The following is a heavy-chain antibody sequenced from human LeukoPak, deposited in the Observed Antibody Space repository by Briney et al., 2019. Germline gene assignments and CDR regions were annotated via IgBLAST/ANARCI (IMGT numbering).Heavy chain of an antibody. CDR2: IYYSGST. Sequence: SETLSLTCTVSGGSISSSSYYWSWIRQPPGKGLEWIGYIYYSGSTNYNPSLKSRVTISVDTSKNQFSLKLSSVTAADTAVYYCARSNRSWYFRDWGQGTLVTVSS. J-gene: IGHJ1*01. V-gene: IGHV4-61*05. D-gene: IGHD6-13*01. CDR3: ARSNRSWYFRD. CDR1: GGSISSSSYY.